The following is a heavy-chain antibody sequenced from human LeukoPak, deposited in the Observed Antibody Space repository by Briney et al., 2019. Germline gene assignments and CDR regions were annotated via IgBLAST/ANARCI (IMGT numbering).Heavy chain of an antibody. CDR3: ARDRAAVTAHDAYNI. CDR1: GFTFSSYT. J-gene: IGHJ3*02. D-gene: IGHD2-21*02. V-gene: IGHV3-21*01. CDR2: IRSGSSYI. Sequence: GGSLRLSCAASGFTFSSYTMNWVRQAAGKGLEWVSSIRSGSSYIYYADSVKGRFTISRDNANNSLYLQMDSLRAEDTAVYYCARDRAAVTAHDAYNIWGKGTMVTVSS.